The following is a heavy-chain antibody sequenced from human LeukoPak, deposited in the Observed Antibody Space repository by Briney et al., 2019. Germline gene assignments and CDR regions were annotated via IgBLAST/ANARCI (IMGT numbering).Heavy chain of an antibody. Sequence: ASVKVSCKASGGTFISYAISWVRQAPGQGREWMGGIIPIFGTANYAQKFQGRVTITTDESTSTAYMELSSLRSEDTAVYYCARAGKYCGGDCYSGWFDLWGQGTLVTVSS. CDR2: IIPIFGTA. CDR1: GGTFISYA. J-gene: IGHJ5*02. D-gene: IGHD2-21*02. CDR3: ARAGKYCGGDCYSGWFDL. V-gene: IGHV1-69*05.